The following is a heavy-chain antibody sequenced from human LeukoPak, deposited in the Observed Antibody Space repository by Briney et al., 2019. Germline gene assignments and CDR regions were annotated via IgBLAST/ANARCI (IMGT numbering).Heavy chain of an antibody. CDR3: VRSITIFGV. J-gene: IGHJ4*02. CDR1: GFTFDDHG. CDR2: ISRNGGSS. V-gene: IGHV3-20*04. D-gene: IGHD3-3*01. Sequence: GGSLRLSCAASGFTFDDHGMTSFRQAPGKGLEWVSGISRNGGSSGYADSVKGRFTITRDNAKNSLYLQMKNLRAEDTALYYCVRSITIFGVWGQGTLVTVSS.